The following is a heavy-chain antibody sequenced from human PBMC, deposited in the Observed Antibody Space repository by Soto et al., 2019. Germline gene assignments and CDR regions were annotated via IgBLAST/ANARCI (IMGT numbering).Heavy chain of an antibody. CDR3: ARVTPRNNLYYYSGLDV. J-gene: IGHJ6*04. V-gene: IGHV3-30-3*01. D-gene: IGHD1-1*01. CDR2: ISYEGSNT. CDR1: GFTFGTYG. Sequence: QVHLVESGGGVVQPGRSLRLSCVASGFTFGTYGIHWVRQAPGKGLQWVALISYEGSNTYYADSVRGRFTISRDNAKNNNNLQMNSPRPGVSGVYFCARVTPRNNLYYYSGLDVWGRGTSVTVSS.